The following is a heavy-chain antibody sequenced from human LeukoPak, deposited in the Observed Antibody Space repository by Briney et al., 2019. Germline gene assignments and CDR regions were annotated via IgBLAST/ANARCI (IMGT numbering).Heavy chain of an antibody. CDR3: ANGGAGIAADFDY. CDR2: ISWNSGSI. J-gene: IGHJ4*02. Sequence: PGRSLRLSCAGSGFTFDDYAMHWVRQAPGMGLEGVSGISWNSGSIGYTDSVKGRFTISRDNAKNSLYLQMNGLRAEDTALYYRANGGAGIAADFDYWGQGTLVTVSS. V-gene: IGHV3-9*01. D-gene: IGHD6-13*01. CDR1: GFTFDDYA.